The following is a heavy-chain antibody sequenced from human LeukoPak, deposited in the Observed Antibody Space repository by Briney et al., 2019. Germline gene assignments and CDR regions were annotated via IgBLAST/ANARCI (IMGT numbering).Heavy chain of an antibody. Sequence: SETLSLTCTVSGGSISSSSYYWGWIRQPPGKGLEWIGSIYYSGSTYYNPSLKSRVTISVDTSKNQFSLKLSSVTAADTAVYYCARVSSSWRYYYYMDVWGKGTTVTVSS. CDR2: IYYSGST. J-gene: IGHJ6*03. V-gene: IGHV4-39*07. CDR1: GGSISSSSYY. D-gene: IGHD6-13*01. CDR3: ARVSSSWRYYYYMDV.